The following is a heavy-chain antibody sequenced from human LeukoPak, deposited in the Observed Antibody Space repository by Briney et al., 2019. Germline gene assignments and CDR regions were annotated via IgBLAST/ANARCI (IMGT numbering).Heavy chain of an antibody. V-gene: IGHV3-11*01. Sequence: GGSLRLSCAASGFTFSNYGMHWIRQAPGKGLEWVSYISSSGSTIYYADSVKGRFTISRDNAKNSLYLQMNSLRAEDTAVYYCARAGELVVGYFDYWGQGTLVTVSS. D-gene: IGHD3-16*01. J-gene: IGHJ4*02. CDR1: GFTFSNYG. CDR3: ARAGELVVGYFDY. CDR2: ISSSGSTI.